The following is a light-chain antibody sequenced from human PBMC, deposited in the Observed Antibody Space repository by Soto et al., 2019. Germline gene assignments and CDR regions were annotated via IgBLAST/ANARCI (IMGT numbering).Light chain of an antibody. J-gene: IGKJ1*01. CDR2: GAS. CDR3: QQYESSPRT. Sequence: EIVLTQSPGTLSLSPGERATLSCRASQSVSSNYLAWYQQKPGQAPRLLIYGASSRATGIPDRFSGSGSGTDFTLTISRLEPEDFAVYYCQQYESSPRTFGQGTKVEGK. CDR1: QSVSSNY. V-gene: IGKV3-20*01.